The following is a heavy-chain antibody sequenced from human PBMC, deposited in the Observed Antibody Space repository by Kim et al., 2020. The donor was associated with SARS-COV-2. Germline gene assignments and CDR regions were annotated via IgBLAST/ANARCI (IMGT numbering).Heavy chain of an antibody. J-gene: IGHJ4*02. V-gene: IGHV5-51*01. CDR3: ARADISPYYFDY. D-gene: IGHD3-9*01. Sequence: RYRQPFQGQVTIPGGKSISTAYLQWNSLKASDTAMYYCARADISPYYFDYWGQGTLVTVSS.